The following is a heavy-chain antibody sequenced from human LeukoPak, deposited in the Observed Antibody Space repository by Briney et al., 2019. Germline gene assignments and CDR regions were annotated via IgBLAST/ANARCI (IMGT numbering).Heavy chain of an antibody. CDR2: IYYSGST. D-gene: IGHD6-13*01. CDR3: ARPYSSSTYGMDV. Sequence: SETLSLTCAVYGVSFSGYYWGWIRQPPGKGLEWIGSIYYSGSTYYNPSLKSRVTISVDTSKNQFSLKLNSVTAADTAVYYCARPYSSSTYGMDVWGQGTTVTVSS. V-gene: IGHV4-39*01. J-gene: IGHJ6*02. CDR1: GVSFSGYY.